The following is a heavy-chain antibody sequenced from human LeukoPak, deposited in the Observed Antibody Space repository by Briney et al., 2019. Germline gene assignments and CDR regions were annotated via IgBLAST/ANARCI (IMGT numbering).Heavy chain of an antibody. CDR1: GFTFSSYG. Sequence: GGSLRLSCAASGFTFSSYGMHWVRQAPGKGLEWVAVISYDGSNKYYADSVKGRFTISRDNSKNTLYLQMNSPRAEDTAVYYCAKDADYYGSGIPGNYWGQGTLVTVSS. CDR3: AKDADYYGSGIPGNY. V-gene: IGHV3-30*18. D-gene: IGHD3-10*01. J-gene: IGHJ4*02. CDR2: ISYDGSNK.